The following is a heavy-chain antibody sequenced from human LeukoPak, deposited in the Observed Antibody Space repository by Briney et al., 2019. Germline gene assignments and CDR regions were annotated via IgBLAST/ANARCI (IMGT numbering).Heavy chain of an antibody. J-gene: IGHJ6*03. CDR2: INHSGST. D-gene: IGHD5-24*01. CDR1: GGSFSGYY. Sequence: SETLSLTCAVYGGSFSGYYWSWIRQPPGKGLEWIGEINHSGSTNYNPSLKSRVTISVDTSKNQFSLKLSSVTAADTAVYYCGLDGYNLDYYYYMDVRGKGTTVTISS. V-gene: IGHV4-34*01. CDR3: GLDGYNLDYYYYMDV.